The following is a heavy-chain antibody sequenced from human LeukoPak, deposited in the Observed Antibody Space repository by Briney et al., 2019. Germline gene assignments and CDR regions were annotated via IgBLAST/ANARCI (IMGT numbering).Heavy chain of an antibody. CDR1: GFTFSSYG. J-gene: IGHJ4*02. V-gene: IGHV3-33*01. CDR3: ARESYGYNYFDY. CDR2: IWYDGSNK. D-gene: IGHD5-18*01. Sequence: GGSLRLSCAASGFTFSSYGMHWVRQAPGKGLEWVAVIWYDGSNKYYADSVKGRFTISRDNSENTLYLQMNSLRAEDTAVYYCARESYGYNYFDYWGQGTLVTVSS.